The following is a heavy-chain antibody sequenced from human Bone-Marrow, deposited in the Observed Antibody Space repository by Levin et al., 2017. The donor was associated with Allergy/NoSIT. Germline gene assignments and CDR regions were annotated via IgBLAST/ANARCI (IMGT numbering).Heavy chain of an antibody. CDR1: GFTFSSYG. Sequence: GGSLRLSCAASGFTFSSYGMHWVRQAPGKGLEWVAVIWYDGSNKYYADSVKGRFTISRDNSKNTLYLQMNSLRAEDTAVYYCARGQLGSKRYNWFDPWGQGTLVTVSS. D-gene: IGHD6-6*01. CDR3: ARGQLGSKRYNWFDP. V-gene: IGHV3-33*01. J-gene: IGHJ5*02. CDR2: IWYDGSNK.